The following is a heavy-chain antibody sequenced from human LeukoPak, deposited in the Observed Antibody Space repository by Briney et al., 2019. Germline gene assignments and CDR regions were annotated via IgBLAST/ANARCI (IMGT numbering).Heavy chain of an antibody. Sequence: SVKVSCKASGGTFSSYAISWVRRAPGQGLEWMGGIIPIFDTANYAQKFQGRVTITADESTSTTYMELSSLRSEDTAVYYCARFFNYDILTGYHDYWGQGTLVTVSS. V-gene: IGHV1-69*13. J-gene: IGHJ4*02. CDR1: GGTFSSYA. CDR2: IIPIFDTA. CDR3: ARFFNYDILTGYHDY. D-gene: IGHD3-9*01.